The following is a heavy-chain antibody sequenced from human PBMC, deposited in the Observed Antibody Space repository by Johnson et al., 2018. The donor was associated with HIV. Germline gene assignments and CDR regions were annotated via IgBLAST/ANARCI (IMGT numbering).Heavy chain of an antibody. J-gene: IGHJ3*02. D-gene: IGHD2-21*02. Sequence: QVQLVESGGGLVQPGGSLRLSCAASGFTFSSYWMSWVRQAPGKGLEWVAFIRYDGSNKYYADSVKGRFTISRDNSKNTLYLQMNSLRAEDTAVYYCARGVVVTAIPHAFDIWGQGTMVTVSS. CDR2: IRYDGSNK. V-gene: IGHV3-30*02. CDR3: ARGVVVTAIPHAFDI. CDR1: GFTFSSYW.